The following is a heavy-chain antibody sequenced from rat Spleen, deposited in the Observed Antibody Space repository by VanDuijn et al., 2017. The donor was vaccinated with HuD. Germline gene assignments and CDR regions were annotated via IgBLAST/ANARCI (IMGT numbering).Heavy chain of an antibody. CDR3: TRFYYDVSYYPDW. V-gene: IGHV5-31*01. Sequence: EVQLVESGGGLVQPGRSLKLSCVASGFTFNNYWMTWIRQAPGKGLEWVASITNTGDNTYYPDSVKGRFTISRENAKNTLYLQMNSLRSEDTATYYCTRFYYDVSYYPDWWGQGVMVTVSS. CDR2: ITNTGDNT. CDR1: GFTFNNYW. D-gene: IGHD1-12*02. J-gene: IGHJ2*01.